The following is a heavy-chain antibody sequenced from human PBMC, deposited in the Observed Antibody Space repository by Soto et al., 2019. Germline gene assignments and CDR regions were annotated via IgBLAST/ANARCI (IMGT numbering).Heavy chain of an antibody. J-gene: IGHJ6*02. D-gene: IGHD1-1*01. CDR2: INTNTGNP. CDR1: GYTFTSYA. Sequence: ASVKVSCKASGYTFTSYAMNWVRQAPGQGLEWAGWINTNTGNPTYAQGFTGRFVFSLDTSVSTAYLQICSLKAEDTAVYYCARRGLEHGTGNYYYGMDVWGQGTTVTVSS. V-gene: IGHV7-4-1*01. CDR3: ARRGLEHGTGNYYYGMDV.